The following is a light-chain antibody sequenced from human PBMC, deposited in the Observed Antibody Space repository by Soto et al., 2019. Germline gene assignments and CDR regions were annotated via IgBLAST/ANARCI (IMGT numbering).Light chain of an antibody. CDR3: SSYTSSSTLL. V-gene: IGLV2-14*01. J-gene: IGLJ2*01. CDR1: SSDVGGYNY. Sequence: QSALTQPASVSGSPGQSITISCTGTSSDVGGYNYVSWYQQHPGKATKLMIYEVSNRPSGVSNRFSGSKSGNTASLTMSGLQGEDEADYYRSSYTSSSTLLFGGGTKLTVL. CDR2: EVS.